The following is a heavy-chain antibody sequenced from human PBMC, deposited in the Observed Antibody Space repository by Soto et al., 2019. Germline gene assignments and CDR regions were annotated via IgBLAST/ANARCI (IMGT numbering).Heavy chain of an antibody. CDR2: ISYDGSNK. V-gene: IGHV3-30-3*01. CDR1: GFTFSSYA. Sequence: SLRLSCAASGFTFSSYAMHWVRQAPGKGLEWVAVISYDGSNKYYADSVKGRFTISRDNSKNTLYLQMNSLRAEDTAVYYCAKGRYYYDSSGYPSPDYWGQGTLVTVSS. CDR3: AKGRYYYDSSGYPSPDY. J-gene: IGHJ4*02. D-gene: IGHD3-22*01.